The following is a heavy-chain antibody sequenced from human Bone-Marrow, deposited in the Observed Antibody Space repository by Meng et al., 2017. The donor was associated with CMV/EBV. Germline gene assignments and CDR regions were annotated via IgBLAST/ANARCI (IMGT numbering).Heavy chain of an antibody. CDR2: INLDSGAT. Sequence: ASVKVSCKASGFTFSDYYMHWLRQAPGQGLEWMAWINLDSGATNYPQRFQGRVTLTRDSSITTAYMDLSRLTADDTAVYYCARDSAILAGTYFADWGHGYLVNVSS. J-gene: IGHJ4*01. CDR1: GFTFSDYY. CDR3: ARDSAILAGTYFAD. V-gene: IGHV1-2*02. D-gene: IGHD6-19*01.